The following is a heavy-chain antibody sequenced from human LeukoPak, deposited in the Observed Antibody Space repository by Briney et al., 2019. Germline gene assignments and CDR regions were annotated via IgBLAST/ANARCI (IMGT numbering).Heavy chain of an antibody. Sequence: ASVQVSCKASGYTFTSYVMHWVRQAPGQKLDGMGWINAGNCNKKYSQKFQGRVTITRDTAASTAYMELSSLRSEDTAVYYCARDGYYGSGSPAEGYYYGMDVWGKGTTVTVSS. J-gene: IGHJ6*04. CDR3: ARDGYYGSGSPAEGYYYGMDV. CDR1: GYTFTSYV. CDR2: INAGNCNK. D-gene: IGHD3-10*01. V-gene: IGHV1-3*01.